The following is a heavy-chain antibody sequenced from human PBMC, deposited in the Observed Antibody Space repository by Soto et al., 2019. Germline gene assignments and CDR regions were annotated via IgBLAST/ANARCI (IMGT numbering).Heavy chain of an antibody. D-gene: IGHD3-22*01. J-gene: IGHJ1*01. CDR3: AKHVDSRGGPLGQ. V-gene: IGHV3-23*01. CDR2: ISGSGGST. CDR1: GFTFSSYA. Sequence: GGSLRLSCAASGFTFSSYAMSWFRHAPGKGLEWVSTISGSGGSTHYADSVKGRFTISRDNSKNTLYLQMNSLRAEDTAVSYCAKHVDSRGGPLGQWGEGTLITVSS.